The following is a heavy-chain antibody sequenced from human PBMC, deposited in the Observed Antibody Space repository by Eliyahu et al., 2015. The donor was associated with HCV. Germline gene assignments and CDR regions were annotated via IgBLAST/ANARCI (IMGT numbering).Heavy chain of an antibody. Sequence: QVQLQQWGAGLLKPSETLSLTCAVYGGSFSGYYWSXXRQPPGKGXEWIGEXXXXGSXNYNPSLKSRVTISVDTSKNQFSLKLSSVTAADTAVYYCARGQAARRRSGAFDIWGQGTMVTVSS. CDR3: ARGQAARRRSGAFDI. D-gene: IGHD6-6*01. CDR1: GGSFSGYY. V-gene: IGHV4-34*01. J-gene: IGHJ3*02. CDR2: XXXXGSX.